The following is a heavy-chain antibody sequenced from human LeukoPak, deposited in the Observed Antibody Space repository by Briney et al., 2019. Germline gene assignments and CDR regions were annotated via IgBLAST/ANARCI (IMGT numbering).Heavy chain of an antibody. CDR3: ARGVRGGPYYYYMDV. D-gene: IGHD3-10*01. Sequence: SETLSLTCAVYGGSFSGYYWSWIRQPPGKGLEWIGEINHSGSTNYNPSLKSRVTISVDTSENQFSLKLSSVTAADTAVYYCARGVRGGPYYYYMDVWGKGTTVTVSS. V-gene: IGHV4-34*01. J-gene: IGHJ6*03. CDR2: INHSGST. CDR1: GGSFSGYY.